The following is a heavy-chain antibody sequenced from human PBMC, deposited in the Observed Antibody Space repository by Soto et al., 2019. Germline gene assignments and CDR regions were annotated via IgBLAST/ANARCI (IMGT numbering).Heavy chain of an antibody. CDR3: ARDLYGSRKLYREVLYYYYGMDV. J-gene: IGHJ6*02. CDR2: ISSSSSYI. D-gene: IGHD6-13*01. CDR1: GFTFSSYS. V-gene: IGHV3-21*01. Sequence: GGSLRLSCAASGFTFSSYSMNWVRQAPGKGLEWVSSISSSSSYIYYADSVKGRFTISRDNAKNSLYLQMNSLRAEDTAVYYCARDLYGSRKLYREVLYYYYGMDVWGQGTTVTVSS.